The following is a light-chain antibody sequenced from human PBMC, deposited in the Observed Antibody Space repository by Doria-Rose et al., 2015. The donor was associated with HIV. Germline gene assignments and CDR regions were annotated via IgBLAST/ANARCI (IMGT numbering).Light chain of an antibody. Sequence: TQSPGTLSLSPGERATFSCRASQSFSSTYLAWYQQKPGQAPSLLIYDGSTRATGIPDRFSASGSGTDFTPTINRLEPEDFALYYCHQYGTSWTFGQGTKVEI. CDR3: HQYGTSWT. CDR1: QSFSSTY. CDR2: DGS. V-gene: IGKV3-20*01. J-gene: IGKJ1*01.